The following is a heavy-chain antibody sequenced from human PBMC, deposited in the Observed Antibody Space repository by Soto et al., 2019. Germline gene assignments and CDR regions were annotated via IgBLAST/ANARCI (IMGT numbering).Heavy chain of an antibody. J-gene: IGHJ4*02. CDR2: INPNNGGT. V-gene: IGHV1-2*02. D-gene: IGHD3-10*01. CDR3: AREITYGGGSFSLGL. CDR1: GYFFTSYY. Sequence: ALVKVSCKTSGYFFTSYYIHWVRQAPGQGLEWVGWINPNNGGTNSAQKFQGRVTMTSDTSISTAYMEMSRLRSDDTALYYCAREITYGGGSFSLGLWGQGTLVTVSS.